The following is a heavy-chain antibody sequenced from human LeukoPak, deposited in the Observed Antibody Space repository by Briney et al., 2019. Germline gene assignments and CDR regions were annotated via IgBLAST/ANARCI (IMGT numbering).Heavy chain of an antibody. CDR1: GGSISNGNW. J-gene: IGHJ4*02. CDR3: ARNGYYSADY. D-gene: IGHD4-17*01. CDR2: IHRSGST. Sequence: SGTLSLTCGVSGGSISNGNWWSWVRQPPGKGLEWIGEIHRSGSTNCNPSLKSRVTISVDKSKNQFSLMMTSVTAADTAVYYCARNGYYSADYWGQGTLVTVSS. V-gene: IGHV4-4*02.